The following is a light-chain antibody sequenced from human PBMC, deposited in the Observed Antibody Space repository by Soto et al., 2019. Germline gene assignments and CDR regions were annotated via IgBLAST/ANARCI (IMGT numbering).Light chain of an antibody. CDR2: GTS. J-gene: IGKJ2*01. Sequence: EIVLTQSPGTLSLSPGERATLSCRTSETISSTYLAWYQQTPGQAPRLLIHGTSSRASDIPDRFSGSGSGTAFTLTISRLEPEDFAVYFCQQYGRSPPTFGPGTKLDIK. CDR3: QQYGRSPPT. CDR1: ETISSTY. V-gene: IGKV3-20*01.